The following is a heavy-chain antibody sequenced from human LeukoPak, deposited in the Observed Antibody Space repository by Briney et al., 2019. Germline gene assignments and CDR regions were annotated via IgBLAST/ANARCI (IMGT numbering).Heavy chain of an antibody. J-gene: IGHJ6*03. Sequence: SETLSLTCTVSGGSISSYYWSWIRQPPGKGLEWIGEINHSGSTNYNPSLKSRVTISVDTSKNQFSLKLSSVTAADTAVYYCARGFVYYYYYMDVWGKGTTVTVSS. CDR2: INHSGST. CDR3: ARGFVYYYYYMDV. CDR1: GGSISSYY. V-gene: IGHV4-34*01.